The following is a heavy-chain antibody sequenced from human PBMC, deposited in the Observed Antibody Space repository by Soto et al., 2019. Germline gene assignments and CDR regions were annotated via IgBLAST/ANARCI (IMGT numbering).Heavy chain of an antibody. CDR1: GFTFSSYT. J-gene: IGHJ4*02. D-gene: IGHD1-20*01. CDR3: VRDYNFGFDH. V-gene: IGHV3-48*02. Sequence: EVHLVESGGGLVQPGGSLRLSCAASGFTFSSYTMDWVRQAPGKGPEWVSHISSSGTSMYYADSVKGRFTISRDNAEDSLYLQMHSLRNEDTAVYFCVRDYNFGFDHWGQGILVTVSS. CDR2: ISSSGTSM.